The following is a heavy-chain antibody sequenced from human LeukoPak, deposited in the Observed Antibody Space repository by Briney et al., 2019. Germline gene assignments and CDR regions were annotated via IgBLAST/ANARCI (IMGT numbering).Heavy chain of an antibody. J-gene: IGHJ6*03. CDR2: ISSSSTYI. CDR1: GFTFSSYS. V-gene: IGHV3-21*01. D-gene: IGHD5-12*01. Sequence: PGGSLRLSCGASGFTFSSYSMSWVRQAPGKGLEWVSSISSSSTYIYYVDSVKGRFTISRDNSKNTLYLQMNSLRAEDTAVYYCARDHVVATIAHGYYMDVWGKGTTVTVSS. CDR3: ARDHVVATIAHGYYMDV.